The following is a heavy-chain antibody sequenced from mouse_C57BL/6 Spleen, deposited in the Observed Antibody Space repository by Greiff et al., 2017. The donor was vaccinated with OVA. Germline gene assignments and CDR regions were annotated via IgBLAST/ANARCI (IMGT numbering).Heavy chain of an antibody. Sequence: EVKLMESGGGLVKPGGSLKLSCAASGFTFSSYAMSWVRQTPEKRLEWVATISDGGSYTYYPDNVKGRFTISRDNATNNLYLQMSHLKSEDTAMYYCARDYYGSRGYAMDYWGKGTSVTVSS. CDR1: GFTFSSYA. V-gene: IGHV5-4*01. D-gene: IGHD1-1*01. CDR3: ARDYYGSRGYAMDY. J-gene: IGHJ4*01. CDR2: ISDGGSYT.